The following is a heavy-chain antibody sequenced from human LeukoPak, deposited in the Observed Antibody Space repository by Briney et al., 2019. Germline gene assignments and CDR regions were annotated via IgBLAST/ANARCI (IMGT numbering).Heavy chain of an antibody. V-gene: IGHV1-69*04. J-gene: IGHJ4*02. CDR1: GGTFSSYA. CDR2: IIPILGIA. CDR3: ARMPSHYYDSSGYLASDY. Sequence: SVKVSCKASGGTFSSYAISWVRQAPGQGLEWMGRIIPILGIANYAQKFQGRVTITADKSTCTAYMELSSLRSEDTAVYYCARMPSHYYDSSGYLASDYWGQGTLVTVSS. D-gene: IGHD3-22*01.